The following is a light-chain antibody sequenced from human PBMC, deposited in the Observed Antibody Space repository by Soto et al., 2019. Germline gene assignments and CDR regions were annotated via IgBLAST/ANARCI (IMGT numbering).Light chain of an antibody. CDR2: LGS. CDR3: GQRLQTPFT. CDR1: QSLLHTNGHNY. V-gene: IGKV2-28*01. J-gene: IGKJ4*01. Sequence: DLVLLQSPLSLPVTPGEPASISCRSSQSLLHTNGHNYVDWYVQKPGESPQLLIYLGSNRASGVPDRFTASGSCTDFTLKISRVETEDGGFYYCGQRLQTPFTFGGGTKVEIK.